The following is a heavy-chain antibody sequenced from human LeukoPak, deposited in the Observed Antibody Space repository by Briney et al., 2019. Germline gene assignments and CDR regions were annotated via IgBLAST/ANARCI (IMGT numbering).Heavy chain of an antibody. Sequence: TGGSLRLSCAVSGFTFSTYWMSWVRQAPGKGLEWVDNIKEDGSEKYYVDSMKGRFTISRDNAKNSLYLQMNSLRVEDTAVYYCARDSFETDIDYWGQGTLVTVSS. V-gene: IGHV3-7*01. CDR2: IKEDGSEK. CDR1: GFTFSTYW. CDR3: ARDSFETDIDY. J-gene: IGHJ4*02. D-gene: IGHD1-14*01.